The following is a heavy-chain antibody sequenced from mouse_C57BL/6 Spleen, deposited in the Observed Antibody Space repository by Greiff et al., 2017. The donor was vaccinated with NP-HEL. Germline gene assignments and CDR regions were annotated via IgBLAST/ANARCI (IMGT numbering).Heavy chain of an antibody. V-gene: IGHV1-82*01. CDR2: IYPGDGDT. Sequence: VKLMESGPELVKPGASVKISCKASGYAFSSSWMNWVKQRPGKGLEWIGRIYPGDGDTNYNGKFKGKATLTADKSSSTAYMQLSSLTSEDSAVYFCARSDYFDDWGQGTTLTVSS. J-gene: IGHJ2*01. CDR3: ARSDYFDD. CDR1: GYAFSSSW.